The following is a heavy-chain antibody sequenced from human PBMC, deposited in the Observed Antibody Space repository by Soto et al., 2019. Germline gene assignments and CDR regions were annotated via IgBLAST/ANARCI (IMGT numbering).Heavy chain of an antibody. Sequence: EGQLLESGGGLVQPGGSLRLSCAASGFTFRSYAMSWVRQAPGKGLEWVSVIADSRDRTYYADSVKGRFTISRDNSKNTLYLQMHNLRAEDTATYYCTKGIDWGQGTRVTVSS. D-gene: IGHD2-15*01. J-gene: IGHJ4*02. CDR1: GFTFRSYA. CDR2: IADSRDRT. V-gene: IGHV3-23*01. CDR3: TKGID.